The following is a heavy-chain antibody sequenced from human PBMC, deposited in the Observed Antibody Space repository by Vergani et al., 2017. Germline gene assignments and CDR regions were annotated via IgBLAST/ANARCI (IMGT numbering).Heavy chain of an antibody. D-gene: IGHD2-2*01. V-gene: IGHV3-66*01. CDR2: IYSGSST. Sequence: EVQVVETGGGLVQPGGSLRLSCAASGFTVSSNYMSWVRQAPGKGLEWVSVIYSGSSTYYADSVKGRFIISRDNSKNTLYLQMNSLRAEDTAVYYCASSKGPGTFDYWGQGTLVTVSS. J-gene: IGHJ4*02. CDR3: ASSKGPGTFDY. CDR1: GFTVSSNY.